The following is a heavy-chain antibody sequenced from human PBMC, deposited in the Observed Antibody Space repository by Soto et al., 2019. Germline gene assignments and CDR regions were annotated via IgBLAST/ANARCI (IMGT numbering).Heavy chain of an antibody. J-gene: IGHJ1*01. V-gene: IGHV1-18*01. Sequence: QVQLVQSGSEIKKPGASVKVSCKAFGYTFTSYGIGWVRQAPGQGLEWMGWISVYNDNTNYAQKFQGRVTMTTETSSLTAYMELRSLKSDDAAVYYCARIGFDGHWGQGNLVTVS. CDR1: GYTFTSYG. D-gene: IGHD3-9*01. CDR2: ISVYNDNT. CDR3: ARIGFDGH.